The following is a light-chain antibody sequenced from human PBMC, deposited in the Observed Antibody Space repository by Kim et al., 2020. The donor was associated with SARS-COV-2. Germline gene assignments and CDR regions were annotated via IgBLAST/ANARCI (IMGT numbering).Light chain of an antibody. CDR2: DAS. CDR3: QQYGSSPYT. Sequence: EIVLTQSPGTLSLSPGERPTLSCRASQSVSDSQLAWYQQRPGQAPRLLIYDASSRATGIPDRFSGSGSGTDFTLTISRLEPEDFAVYYCQQYGSSPYTFGQGTKLEIK. V-gene: IGKV3-20*01. J-gene: IGKJ2*01. CDR1: QSVSDSQ.